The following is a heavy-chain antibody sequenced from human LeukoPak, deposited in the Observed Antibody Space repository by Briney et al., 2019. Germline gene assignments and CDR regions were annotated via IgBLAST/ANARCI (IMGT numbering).Heavy chain of an antibody. V-gene: IGHV4-34*01. Sequence: SETLSLTCAVYGGSFSGYYWSWIRQPPGKGLEWIGEINHSGSTNYNPSLKSRVTISVDTSKNQFSLKLSSVTAADTAVYYCASRIEGFDYWGQGTLVTVSS. J-gene: IGHJ4*02. CDR3: ASRIEGFDY. D-gene: IGHD2-15*01. CDR1: GGSFSGYY. CDR2: INHSGST.